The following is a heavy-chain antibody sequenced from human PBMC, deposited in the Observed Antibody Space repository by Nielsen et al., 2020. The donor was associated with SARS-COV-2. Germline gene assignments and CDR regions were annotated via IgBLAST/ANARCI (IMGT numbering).Heavy chain of an antibody. J-gene: IGHJ4*02. D-gene: IGHD3-10*01. CDR2: IKQDGSEK. V-gene: IGHV3-7*01. CDR1: RFTFSSYW. CDR3: ARDRGLWFGELFVY. Sequence: GESLKISCAASRFTFSSYWMSWVRQAPGKGLEWVANIKQDGSEKYYVDSVKGRFTISRDNAKNSLYLQMNSLRAEDTAVYYCARDRGLWFGELFVYWGQGTLVTVSS.